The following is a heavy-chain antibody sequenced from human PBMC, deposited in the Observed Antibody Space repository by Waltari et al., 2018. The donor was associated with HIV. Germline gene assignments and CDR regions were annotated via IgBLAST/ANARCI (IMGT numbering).Heavy chain of an antibody. J-gene: IGHJ6*02. CDR2: ISWNSGDI. D-gene: IGHD3-3*01. CDR1: GITFYDYA. V-gene: IGHV3-9*01. CDR3: VKDGASTIFGVLNGMDV. Sequence: EVQLVESGGGSVQPGRSLRPPCQASGITFYDYAMPWGRQPPGKGLEWVSGISWNSGDIAYADSVKGRFTISRDNTKNSLFLQMNSVRVEDTALYYCVKDGASTIFGVLNGMDVWGQGTTVTVSS.